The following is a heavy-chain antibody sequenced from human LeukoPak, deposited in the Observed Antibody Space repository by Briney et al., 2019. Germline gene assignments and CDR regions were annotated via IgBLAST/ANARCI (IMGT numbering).Heavy chain of an antibody. D-gene: IGHD5-12*01. V-gene: IGHV1-2*02. CDR3: AREKSSYDPLDY. J-gene: IGHJ4*02. CDR1: GYTFTGYY. CDR2: INPNSGGT. Sequence: PWASVKVSCKASGYTFTGYYMHWVRQAPGQGLEWMGWINPNSGGTNYAQKFQGRVTMTRDTSISTAYMELSRLRSDDTAVYYCAREKSSYDPLDYWGQGTLVTVSS.